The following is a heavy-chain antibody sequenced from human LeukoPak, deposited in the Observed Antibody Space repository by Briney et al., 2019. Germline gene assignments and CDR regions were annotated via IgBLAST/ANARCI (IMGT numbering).Heavy chain of an antibody. CDR1: GFTFSSYA. V-gene: IGHV3-30*04. CDR2: ISYDGSNK. Sequence: GRSLRLSCAASGFTFSSYAMHWVRQATGKGLEWVTVISYDGSNKYYADSVKGRFTISRDNSKNTLYLQMNSLRAEDTAVYYCASDYGDSPSYYYGMDVWGKGTTVTVSS. J-gene: IGHJ6*04. D-gene: IGHD4-17*01. CDR3: ASDYGDSPSYYYGMDV.